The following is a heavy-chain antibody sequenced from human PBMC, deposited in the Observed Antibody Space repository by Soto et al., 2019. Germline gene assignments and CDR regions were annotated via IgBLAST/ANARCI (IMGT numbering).Heavy chain of an antibody. Sequence: GGSLRLSCAASGFTFSSYGMHWVRQAPGKGLEWVAVISYDGSNKYYADSVKGRFTISRDNSKNTLYLQMNSLRAEDTAVYYCAKSLPSSSSYFYYYYYGMDVWGQGTTVTVCS. CDR1: GFTFSSYG. J-gene: IGHJ6*02. CDR2: ISYDGSNK. D-gene: IGHD6-6*01. CDR3: AKSLPSSSSYFYYYYYGMDV. V-gene: IGHV3-30*18.